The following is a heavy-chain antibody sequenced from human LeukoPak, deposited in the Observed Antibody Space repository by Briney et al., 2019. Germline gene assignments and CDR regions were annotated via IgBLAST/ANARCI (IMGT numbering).Heavy chain of an antibody. V-gene: IGHV4-59*12. D-gene: IGHD3/OR15-3a*01. CDR3: ARVGGWTGYYGMDV. CDR2: IYYSGST. CDR1: GGSISSYY. J-gene: IGHJ6*02. Sequence: SETLSLTCTVSGGSISSYYWSWIRQPPGKGLEWIGYIYYSGSTNYNPSLKSRVTISVDKSKNQFSLKLSSVTAADTAVYYCARVGGWTGYYGMDVWGQGTTVTVSS.